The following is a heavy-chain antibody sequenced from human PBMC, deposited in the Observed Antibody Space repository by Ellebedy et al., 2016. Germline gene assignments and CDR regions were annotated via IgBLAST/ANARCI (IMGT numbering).Heavy chain of an antibody. Sequence: GESLKISCAASGFTFSIAGMTWVRQAPGKGLEWVATIVFSGTATYYADSVKGRFIISRDNTKNSLFLQMNSLGVEDTAVYYCARDGSEWSRDYWGQGTLVTVSS. CDR1: GFTFSIAG. D-gene: IGHD3-3*01. V-gene: IGHV3-21*01. CDR3: ARDGSEWSRDY. J-gene: IGHJ4*02. CDR2: IVFSGTAT.